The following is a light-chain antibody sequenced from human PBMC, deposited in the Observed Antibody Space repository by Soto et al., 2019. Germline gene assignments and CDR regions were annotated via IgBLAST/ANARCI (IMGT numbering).Light chain of an antibody. Sequence: QSALTQPRSVSGSPGKSVPLSCTGTSSDVGGYTYVSWYQQHPGKATKLMIDGASKRPSGVPDRFSGSKSGNTASLTISGLQAEDEADYYCCSYAGSYVVGTGTKLTVL. CDR2: GAS. CDR3: CSYAGSYV. CDR1: SSDVGGYTY. J-gene: IGLJ1*01. V-gene: IGLV2-11*01.